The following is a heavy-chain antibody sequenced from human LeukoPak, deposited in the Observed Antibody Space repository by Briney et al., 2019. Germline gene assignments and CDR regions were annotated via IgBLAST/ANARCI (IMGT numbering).Heavy chain of an antibody. J-gene: IGHJ4*02. V-gene: IGHV3-48*04. CDR3: ARKLTGTTYFGS. CDR1: GGSISGTN. Sequence: PSGTLSLTCGVSGGSISGTNWWSWVRQAPGKGLEWVSYIHGSGKTIYYADSVKGRFTISRDNAKNSLSLQMNSLRAEDTAVYYCARKLTGTTYFGSWGQGTLVTVSS. D-gene: IGHD1-1*01. CDR2: IHGSGKTI.